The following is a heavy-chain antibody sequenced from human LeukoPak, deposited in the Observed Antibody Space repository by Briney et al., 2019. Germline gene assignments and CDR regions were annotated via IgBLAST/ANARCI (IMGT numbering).Heavy chain of an antibody. CDR3: ASLMYYDILTGYFPTFFDYYMDV. D-gene: IGHD3-9*01. CDR2: IIPIFGTA. V-gene: IGHV1-69*05. CDR1: GGTFSSYA. Sequence: AASVKVSCEASGGTFSSYAISWVRQAPGQGLEWMGGIIPIFGTANYAQKFQGRVTITTDESTSTAYMELSSLRSEDTAVYYCASLMYYDILTGYFPTFFDYYMDVWGKGTTVTVSS. J-gene: IGHJ6*03.